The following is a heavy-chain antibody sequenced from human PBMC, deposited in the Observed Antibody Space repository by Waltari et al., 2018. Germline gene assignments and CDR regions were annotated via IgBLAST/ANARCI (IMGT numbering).Heavy chain of an antibody. CDR2: IYYSGST. CDR1: GGSISRSSYY. V-gene: IGHV4-39*07. J-gene: IGHJ5*02. D-gene: IGHD1-1*01. Sequence: QLQLQESGPGLVKPSETLSLTCTVSGGSISRSSYYWGWIRQPPGKGLEWIGSIYYSGSTYYNPSRKSRVTISVDTSKNQFSLKLSSVTAADTAVYYCARDQSAASWYKGSFDPWGQGTLVTVSS. CDR3: ARDQSAASWYKGSFDP.